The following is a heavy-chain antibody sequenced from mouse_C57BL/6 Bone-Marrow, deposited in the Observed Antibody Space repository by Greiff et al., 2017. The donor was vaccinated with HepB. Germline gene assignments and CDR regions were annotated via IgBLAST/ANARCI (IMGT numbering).Heavy chain of an antibody. Sequence: QVQLKESGPGLVQPSQSLSITCTVSGFSLTSYGVHWVRQSPGKGLEWLGVIWSGGSTDYNAAFISRLSISKDNSKSQVFFKMNSLQADDTAIYYCASSTMITTWAMDYWGQGTSVTVSS. J-gene: IGHJ4*01. CDR2: IWSGGST. CDR3: ASSTMITTWAMDY. V-gene: IGHV2-2*01. D-gene: IGHD2-4*01. CDR1: GFSLTSYG.